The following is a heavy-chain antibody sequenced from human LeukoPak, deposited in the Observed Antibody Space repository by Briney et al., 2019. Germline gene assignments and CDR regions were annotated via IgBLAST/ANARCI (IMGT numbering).Heavy chain of an antibody. V-gene: IGHV3-23*01. CDR3: APFPMEFDY. D-gene: IGHD3-3*01. J-gene: IGHJ4*02. CDR1: GFTFRGYA. Sequence: GGSLRLSCAASGFTFRGYAMSWVRQAPGKGLEWVSAISGSGGSTYYADSLKGRFTISRDNSKNTLYLQMNSLRAEDTAVYYCAPFPMEFDYWGQGTLVTVSS. CDR2: ISGSGGST.